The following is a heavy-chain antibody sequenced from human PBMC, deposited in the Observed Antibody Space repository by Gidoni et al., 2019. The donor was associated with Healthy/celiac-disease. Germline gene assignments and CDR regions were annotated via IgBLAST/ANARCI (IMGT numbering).Heavy chain of an antibody. CDR2: ISSSSSYI. CDR1: GFTFSSYS. D-gene: IGHD4-17*01. V-gene: IGHV3-21*01. Sequence: EVQLVESGGGLVKPGGSLRLSCAASGFTFSSYSMNWVRQAPGKGLEWVSSISSSSSYIYYADSVKGRFTISRDNAKNSLYLQMNSLGAEDTAVYYCARDLNDYGDSPGYWGQGTLVTVSS. J-gene: IGHJ4*02. CDR3: ARDLNDYGDSPGY.